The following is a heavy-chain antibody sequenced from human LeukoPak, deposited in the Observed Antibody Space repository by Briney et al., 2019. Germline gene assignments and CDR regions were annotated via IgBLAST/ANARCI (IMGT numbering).Heavy chain of an antibody. CDR1: GVSVSSGNYY. Sequence: PSETLSLTCTVSGVSVSSGNYYWSWLRQPPGKGLEWIGFIYYSGSTNYNPSLKSRVTISPDTSKNQFSLKLSPVTAADTAVYYCARVVRDTYGMDVWGQGTTVTVSS. J-gene: IGHJ6*02. CDR3: ARVVRDTYGMDV. V-gene: IGHV4-61*01. D-gene: IGHD2-2*01. CDR2: IYYSGST.